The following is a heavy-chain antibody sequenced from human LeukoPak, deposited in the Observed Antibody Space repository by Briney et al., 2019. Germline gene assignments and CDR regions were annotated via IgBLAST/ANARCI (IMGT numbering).Heavy chain of an antibody. Sequence: QPGGSLRLSCAASGFTFSSYAMNWVRQAPGKGLEWVSAISGSGGSTYYADSVKGRFAISRDNSKNTLYLQVSSLRAEDTAVYYCAKGRTSGTFDYWGQGTLVTVSS. D-gene: IGHD2-15*01. J-gene: IGHJ4*02. V-gene: IGHV3-23*01. CDR2: ISGSGGST. CDR1: GFTFSSYA. CDR3: AKGRTSGTFDY.